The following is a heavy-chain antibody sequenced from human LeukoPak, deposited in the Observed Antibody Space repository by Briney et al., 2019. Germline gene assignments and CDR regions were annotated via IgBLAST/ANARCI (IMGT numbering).Heavy chain of an antibody. D-gene: IGHD4-17*01. V-gene: IGHV1-69*05. J-gene: IGHJ4*02. CDR3: ARGAHGDYDFDY. Sequence: ASVKVSCKASGGTFSSYAISWVRQAPGQGLEWMGGIIPIFGTANYAQKFQGRVTITRNTSISTAYMELSSLRSEDTAVYYCARGAHGDYDFDYWGQGTLVTVSS. CDR1: GGTFSSYA. CDR2: IIPIFGTA.